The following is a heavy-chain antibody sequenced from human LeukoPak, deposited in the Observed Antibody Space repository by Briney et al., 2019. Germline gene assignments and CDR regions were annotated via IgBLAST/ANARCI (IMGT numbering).Heavy chain of an antibody. V-gene: IGHV3-23*01. CDR1: GFTFRNYA. D-gene: IGHD4-23*01. CDR2: ISASGGST. Sequence: PGGSLRLSCVASGFTFRNYAMSWVRQAPGKGLEWVSAISASGGSTDYADSVKGRFTISRGNSKNTLYLQMNSLRAEDTAVYYCAQNYGGTLYWGQGTLVTVSS. J-gene: IGHJ4*02. CDR3: AQNYGGTLY.